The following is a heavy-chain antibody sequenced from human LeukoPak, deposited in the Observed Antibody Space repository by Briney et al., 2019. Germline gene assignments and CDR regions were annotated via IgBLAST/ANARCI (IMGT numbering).Heavy chain of an antibody. D-gene: IGHD2-21*02. CDR2: IRDKAYNYAT. V-gene: IGHV3-73*01. Sequence: GGSLRLPCAASGLTFSGSTMHWVRQASGKGLEWVGHIRDKAYNYATAYGASVKGRFTISRDDSKNTAYLQMTSLKTEDTAVYYCSRHEALPGDYWGQGTLVTVSS. J-gene: IGHJ4*02. CDR3: SRHEALPGDY. CDR1: GLTFSGST.